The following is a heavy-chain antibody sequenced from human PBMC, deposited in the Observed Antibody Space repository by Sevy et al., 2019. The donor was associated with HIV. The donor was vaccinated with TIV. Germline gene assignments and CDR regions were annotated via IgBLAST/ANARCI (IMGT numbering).Heavy chain of an antibody. CDR2: IYYSGST. Sequence: SETLSLTCTVSGGSISSYYWSWIRQPPGKGLEWIGYIYYSGSTNYNPSLKSRVTISVDTSKNQFSLKLSSVTAADTAMYYCARVSYYDKTFDYWGQGTLVTVSS. CDR1: GGSISSYY. D-gene: IGHD3-22*01. CDR3: ARVSYYDKTFDY. V-gene: IGHV4-59*01. J-gene: IGHJ4*02.